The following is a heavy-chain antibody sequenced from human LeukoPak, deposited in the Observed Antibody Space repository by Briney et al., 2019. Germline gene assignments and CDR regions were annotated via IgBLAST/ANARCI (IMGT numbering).Heavy chain of an antibody. CDR2: ISSSSSYI. CDR1: GFTFSSYS. CDR3: ARDRTIFGVADYYYYGMDV. Sequence: PGGSLRLSCAASGFTFSSYSMNWVRQAPGKGLEWVSSISSSSSYIYYADSVKGRFTISRDNAKNSLYLQMHSLRAEDTAVYYCARDRTIFGVADYYYYGMDVWGQGTTVTVSS. J-gene: IGHJ6*02. D-gene: IGHD3-3*01. V-gene: IGHV3-21*01.